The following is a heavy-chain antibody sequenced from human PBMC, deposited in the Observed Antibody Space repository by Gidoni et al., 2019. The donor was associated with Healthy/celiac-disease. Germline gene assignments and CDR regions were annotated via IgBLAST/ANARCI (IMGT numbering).Heavy chain of an antibody. CDR1: GFTFSSYA. D-gene: IGHD1-1*01. V-gene: IGHV3-23*01. J-gene: IGHJ3*02. Sequence: EVQLLESGGGLVQPGGSLRLSCAASGFTFSSYAMSWVRQAPGKGLEWDSAISGSGGSTYYADSVKGRFTISRDNSKNTLYLQMNSLRAEDTAVYYCAKEKRTGTAWGDAFDIWGQGTMVTVSS. CDR2: ISGSGGST. CDR3: AKEKRTGTAWGDAFDI.